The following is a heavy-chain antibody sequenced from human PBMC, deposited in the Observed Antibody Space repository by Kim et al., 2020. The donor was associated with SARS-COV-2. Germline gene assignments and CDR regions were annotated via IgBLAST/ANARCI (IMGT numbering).Heavy chain of an antibody. V-gene: IGHV4-34*01. CDR1: GGSFSGYY. CDR3: ARGRGQYYYDSSGYYYGYFQH. J-gene: IGHJ1*01. CDR2: INHSGST. Sequence: SETMSLTCAVYGGSFSGYYWSWIRQPPGKGLEWIGEINHSGSTNYNPSLKSRVTISVDTSKNQFSLKLSSVTAADTAVYYCARGRGQYYYDSSGYYYGYFQHWGQGTLVTVSS. D-gene: IGHD3-22*01.